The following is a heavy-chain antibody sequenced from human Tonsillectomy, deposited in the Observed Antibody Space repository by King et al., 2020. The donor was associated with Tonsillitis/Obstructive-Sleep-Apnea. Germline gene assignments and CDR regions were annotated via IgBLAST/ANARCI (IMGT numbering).Heavy chain of an antibody. Sequence: VQLVESGGGLVQPGRSLRLSCAASGFTFDDYAMHWVRQAPGKGLEWVSGISRNSGSIGYADSVKGRFTISRDNAKNSLYLQMNSLRAEDTALYYCAKGSHCGSTSCYPYYYYYYMDVWGKGTTVTVSS. CDR3: AKGSHCGSTSCYPYYYYYYMDV. J-gene: IGHJ6*03. V-gene: IGHV3-9*01. CDR2: ISRNSGSI. D-gene: IGHD2-2*01. CDR1: GFTFDDYA.